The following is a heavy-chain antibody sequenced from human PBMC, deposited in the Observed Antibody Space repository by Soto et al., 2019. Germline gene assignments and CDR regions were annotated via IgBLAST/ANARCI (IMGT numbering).Heavy chain of an antibody. D-gene: IGHD3-10*01. J-gene: IGHJ4*02. CDR3: AREMKYYYGSGSYYFDY. CDR2: ISSNGGST. V-gene: IGHV3-64*01. Sequence: EVQLVESGGGLVQPGGSLRLSCAASGFTFSSYAMHWVRQAPGKGLEYVSAISSNGGSTYYANSVKGRFTISRDNSKNTLYLQTGSLRAEDMAVYYCAREMKYYYGSGSYYFDYWGQGTLVTVSS. CDR1: GFTFSSYA.